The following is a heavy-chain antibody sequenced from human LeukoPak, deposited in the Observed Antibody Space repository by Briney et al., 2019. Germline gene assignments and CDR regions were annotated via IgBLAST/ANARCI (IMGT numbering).Heavy chain of an antibody. Sequence: GGSLRLSCAASGFTFDDYGLSWVRQAPGKGLEWVSGINWNGGSTGYADSVKGRFTISRDNAKNSLYLQMNSLRAEDTALYYCARDKEGSYWDYWGQGTLVTVSS. CDR2: INWNGGST. V-gene: IGHV3-20*04. D-gene: IGHD3-10*01. J-gene: IGHJ4*02. CDR3: ARDKEGSYWDY. CDR1: GFTFDDYG.